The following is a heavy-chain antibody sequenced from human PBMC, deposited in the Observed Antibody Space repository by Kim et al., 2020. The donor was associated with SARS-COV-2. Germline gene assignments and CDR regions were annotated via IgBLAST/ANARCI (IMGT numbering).Heavy chain of an antibody. D-gene: IGHD3-22*01. Sequence: SETLSLTCAVSGGSISSSNWWSWVRQPPGKGLEWIGEIYHSGSTNYNPSLKSRVTISVDKSKNQFSLKLSSVTAADTAVYYCARGISGYDSSGYPYYYYGMDVWGQGTTVTVSS. CDR3: ARGISGYDSSGYPYYYYGMDV. V-gene: IGHV4-4*02. CDR2: IYHSGST. J-gene: IGHJ6*02. CDR1: GGSISSSNW.